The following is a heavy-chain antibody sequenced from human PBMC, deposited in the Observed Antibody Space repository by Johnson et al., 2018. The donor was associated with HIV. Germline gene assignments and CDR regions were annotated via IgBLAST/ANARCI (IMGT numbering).Heavy chain of an antibody. J-gene: IGHJ3*02. CDR1: RFTVSGNY. D-gene: IGHD2-2*01. CDR3: AREGGAAAPDAFDI. V-gene: IGHV3-66*01. Sequence: VQLVESGGGLVQPGGSLRLSCAASRFTVSGNYMTWVRQAPGKGLEWVSVIYSGGSTYYADSVKGRFTISRDNAKNSPYLQMNSLRAEDTAVYYCAREGGAAAPDAFDIWGQGTMVTVSS. CDR2: IYSGGST.